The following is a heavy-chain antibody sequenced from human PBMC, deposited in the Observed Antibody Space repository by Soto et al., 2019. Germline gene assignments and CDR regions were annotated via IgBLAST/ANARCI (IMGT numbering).Heavy chain of an antibody. D-gene: IGHD3-22*01. CDR3: SKAMIGSYDSDAFDV. J-gene: IGHJ3*01. CDR2: ISYDESTT. V-gene: IGHV3-30*18. CDR1: GFSFSRYG. Sequence: QVQLVESGGSVVQPGWSLRLSCAASGFSFSRYGIHWVRQAPGKGLEWVAVISYDESTTFYADSVKGRFTISRDNSKNTLFLQMNSLRPEDTAVYYCSKAMIGSYDSDAFDVWGQGTMVTVSS.